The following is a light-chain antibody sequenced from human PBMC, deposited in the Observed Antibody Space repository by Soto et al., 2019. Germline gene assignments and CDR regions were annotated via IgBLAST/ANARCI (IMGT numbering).Light chain of an antibody. CDR1: QSLVYSDGNTY. CDR3: MQGTHWPLT. CDR2: KVS. J-gene: IGKJ2*01. V-gene: IGKV2-30*01. Sequence: DVVMTQSPLSLPVTLGQPASISCRSSQSLVYSDGNTYLHWFQQRPGQSPRRLIYKVSNRDSGVPDRFSSSGSGTDFTLQISRVEADDVGIYYCMQGTHWPLTFGQGTKLEIK.